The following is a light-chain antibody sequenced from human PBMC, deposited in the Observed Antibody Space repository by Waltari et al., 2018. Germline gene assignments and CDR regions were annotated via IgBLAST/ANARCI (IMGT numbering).Light chain of an antibody. CDR3: QQLDTYPLT. J-gene: IGKJ4*01. V-gene: IGKV1-9*01. CDR2: AAS. CDR1: QGISSS. Sequence: IQLTQSPSSLSASVGDRVPITCRASQGISSSLAWYQQTPGKAPKLLIYAASTLQSGVPSRFSGSGSGTDFTLTISSLQPEDFATYYCQQLDTYPLTFGGGTKVEIK.